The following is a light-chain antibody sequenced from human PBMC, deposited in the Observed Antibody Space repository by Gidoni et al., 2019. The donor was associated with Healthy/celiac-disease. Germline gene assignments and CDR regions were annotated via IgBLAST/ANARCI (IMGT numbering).Light chain of an antibody. CDR1: SSDVGGYNY. V-gene: IGLV2-14*01. Sequence: QSALTQPASVSGSPGQSLTLSCTGTSSDVGGYNYVSWYQQHPGKAPKLMIYDVRNRPAGVSNRFSGSKSGNTASLTISGLQAEDEADYYCSSYTSSSTLLYVFGTGTKVTVL. CDR2: DVR. CDR3: SSYTSSSTLLYV. J-gene: IGLJ1*01.